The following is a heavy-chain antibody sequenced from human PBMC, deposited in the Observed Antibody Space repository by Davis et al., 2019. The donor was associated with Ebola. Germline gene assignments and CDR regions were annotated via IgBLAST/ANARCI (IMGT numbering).Heavy chain of an antibody. CDR1: GFTFSSYA. J-gene: IGHJ6*02. V-gene: IGHV3-23*01. CDR2: ISGSGGST. D-gene: IGHD2-15*01. CDR3: AKGPNFVVPYGMDV. Sequence: GESLKISCAASGFTFSSYAMSWVRQAPGKGLEWVSAISGSGGSTYYADSVKGRFTISRDNSKNTLYLQMNSLRAEDTAVYYCAKGPNFVVPYGMDVWGQGTTVTVSS.